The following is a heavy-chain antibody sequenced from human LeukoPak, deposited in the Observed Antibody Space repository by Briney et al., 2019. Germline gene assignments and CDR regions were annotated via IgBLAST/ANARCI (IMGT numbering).Heavy chain of an antibody. CDR1: GDTFIPYT. D-gene: IGHD2-15*01. CDR3: ARDHCSPGTCLGGH. CDR2: IIPSLDVS. Sequence: SVKVSRKASGDTFIPYTFSWVRQAPGQGLEWIGRIIPSLDVSNYAQKFQGRVTLSADKDTTTTYMELTSLRSEDTAIYYCARDHCSPGTCLGGHWGQGTLVTVSS. V-gene: IGHV1-69*04. J-gene: IGHJ4*02.